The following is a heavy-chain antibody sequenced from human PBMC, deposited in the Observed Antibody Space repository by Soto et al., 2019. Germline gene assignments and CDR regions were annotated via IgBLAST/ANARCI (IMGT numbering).Heavy chain of an antibody. CDR1: GGTFSSYA. V-gene: IGHV1-69*01. CDR2: IIPIFGTA. Sequence: QVQLVQSGAEVKKPGSSMKVSCKASGGTFSSYAISWVRQAPGQGLEWMGGIIPIFGTANYAQKFQGRVTITADESTSTAYMGLSSLRSEDTAVYYCARTSDTAMPLGFDYWGQGTLVTVSS. D-gene: IGHD5-18*01. CDR3: ARTSDTAMPLGFDY. J-gene: IGHJ4*02.